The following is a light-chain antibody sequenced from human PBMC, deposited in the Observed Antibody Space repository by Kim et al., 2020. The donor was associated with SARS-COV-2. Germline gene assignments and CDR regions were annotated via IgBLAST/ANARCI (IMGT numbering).Light chain of an antibody. J-gene: IGLJ3*02. CDR3: ATWDDSLSGWV. CDR2: NNN. CDR1: SSNIGSND. V-gene: IGLV1-44*01. Sequence: SELTQPPSASGTPGQRVTISCSGSSSNIGSNDVNWYQQIPGTAPKLLIYNNNQRPSGVPDRLSGSKSGTSASLAISGLQSEDEADFYCATWDDSLSGWVFGGGTQLTVL.